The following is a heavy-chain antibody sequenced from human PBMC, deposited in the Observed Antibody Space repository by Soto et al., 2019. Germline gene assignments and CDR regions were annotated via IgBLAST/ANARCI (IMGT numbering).Heavy chain of an antibody. CDR3: ARGAKGNYYQDS. V-gene: IGHV3-74*01. J-gene: IGHJ4*02. CDR2: VNTDETTT. D-gene: IGHD1-26*01. CDR1: GFTFSRDW. Sequence: EVQLLESGGDLVQPGGSLRLSCAASGFTFSRDWMHWVRQAPGKGLEWVSRVNTDETTTNYADSVRGRFAISRDNAKNTFYLQMNSLSVEDTAIYFCARGAKGNYYQDSWGQGTLVTVSP.